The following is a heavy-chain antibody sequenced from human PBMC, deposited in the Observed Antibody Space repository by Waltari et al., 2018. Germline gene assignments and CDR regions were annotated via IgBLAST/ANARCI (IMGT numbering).Heavy chain of an antibody. CDR2: IKMDGSST. Sequence: EVQLVESGGGLVQPGGSLRLSCAASGFTFSSYWLHWVRQGPGKGLVWVSRIKMDGSSTSYADSVKGRFTISRDNARNTLYLQMNSLRAEDTAVYYCARGGDSSSWYPGYFDYWGQGTLVTVSS. D-gene: IGHD6-13*01. CDR3: ARGGDSSSWYPGYFDY. CDR1: GFTFSSYW. J-gene: IGHJ4*02. V-gene: IGHV3-74*01.